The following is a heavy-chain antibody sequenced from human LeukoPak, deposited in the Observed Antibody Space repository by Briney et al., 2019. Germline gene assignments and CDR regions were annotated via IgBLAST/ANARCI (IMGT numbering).Heavy chain of an antibody. CDR2: IRSKAYGGTT. Sequence: GGSLRLSCTASGFTFGDYAMSWFRQAPGKGLEWVGFIRSKAYGGTTEYAASVKGRFTISRDDSKSIAYLQMNSLKTEDTAVYYCTPESYYYDSSGYYYYYYYMDVWGKGTTVTISS. CDR1: GFTFGDYA. D-gene: IGHD3-22*01. J-gene: IGHJ6*03. V-gene: IGHV3-49*03. CDR3: TPESYYYDSSGYYYYYYYMDV.